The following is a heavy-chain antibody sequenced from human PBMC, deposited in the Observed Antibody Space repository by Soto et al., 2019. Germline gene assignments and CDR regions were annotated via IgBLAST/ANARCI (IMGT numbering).Heavy chain of an antibody. CDR1: GDSISSRSYY. V-gene: IGHV4-31*03. D-gene: IGHD3-10*01. CDR2: IFYTGAT. J-gene: IGHJ5*02. Sequence: PSETLSLTCTVSGDSISSRSYYWNWIRQLPGKGLECIGYIFYTGATYYNPSLRGRVTMSVDTSRNQFSLSLRSVTAADTAMYYCAREGRHSGGMRDNWFDPWGQGTLVTVSS. CDR3: AREGRHSGGMRDNWFDP.